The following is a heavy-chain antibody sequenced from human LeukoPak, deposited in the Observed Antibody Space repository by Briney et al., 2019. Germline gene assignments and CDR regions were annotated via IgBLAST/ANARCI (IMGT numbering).Heavy chain of an antibody. Sequence: SETLSLTCTVSGGSISSGSYYWSWIRQPAGKGLEWIGRIYTSGSTNYNPSLKSRVTISVDTSKNQFSLKLSSVTAADTAVYYCASLWSSTSRPRGFDYWGQGTLVTVSS. CDR3: ASLWSSTSRPRGFDY. CDR1: GGSISSGSYY. J-gene: IGHJ4*02. V-gene: IGHV4-61*02. D-gene: IGHD2-2*01. CDR2: IYTSGST.